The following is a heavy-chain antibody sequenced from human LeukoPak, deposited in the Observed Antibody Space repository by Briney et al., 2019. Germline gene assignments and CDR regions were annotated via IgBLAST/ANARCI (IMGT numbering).Heavy chain of an antibody. Sequence: GGSLRLSCAASGFTFSNFWMNWVRQAPGKGLEWVANIKPDGGEKYYVDSVKGRFTISRDNARNSLYLQTSSLRAEDTTVYYCARGWGMDVWGQGTSVTVSS. D-gene: IGHD2-15*01. V-gene: IGHV3-7*01. J-gene: IGHJ6*02. CDR2: IKPDGGEK. CDR1: GFTFSNFW. CDR3: ARGWGMDV.